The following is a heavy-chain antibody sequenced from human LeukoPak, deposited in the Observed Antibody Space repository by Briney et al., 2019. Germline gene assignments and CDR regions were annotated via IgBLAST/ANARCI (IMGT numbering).Heavy chain of an antibody. D-gene: IGHD5-24*01. CDR1: GYTFTSYD. Sequence: ASVKVSCKTSGYTFTSYDINWVRQTTGQGLEWMGWMNPDSGNTGYAQKFQGRVTMTRNTSITTAYMELSNLRSEDTAVYYCARGGETATIRFDYWGQGTLVTVSS. CDR3: ARGGETATIRFDY. J-gene: IGHJ4*02. V-gene: IGHV1-8*01. CDR2: MNPDSGNT.